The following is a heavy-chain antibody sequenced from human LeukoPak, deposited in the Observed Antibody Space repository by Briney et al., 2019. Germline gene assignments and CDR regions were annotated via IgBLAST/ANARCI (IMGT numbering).Heavy chain of an antibody. Sequence: GALRLSCAASGFTFSSYWMSWVRQAPGKGLEWVANIKQDGSEKYYVGSVKGRFTISRDNAKNSLSLQMNSLGVEDTALYHCARKGLGGELGGFDSWGQGTLVTVSS. CDR3: ARKGLGGELGGFDS. J-gene: IGHJ4*02. D-gene: IGHD1-26*01. CDR2: IKQDGSEK. V-gene: IGHV3-7*03. CDR1: GFTFSSYW.